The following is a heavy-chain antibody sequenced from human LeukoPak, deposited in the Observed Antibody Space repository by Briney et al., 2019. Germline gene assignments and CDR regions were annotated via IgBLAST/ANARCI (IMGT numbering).Heavy chain of an antibody. CDR3: ASLRGLLLGKLSPHQSIDY. V-gene: IGHV3-48*03. CDR2: ISYSGSGI. D-gene: IGHD3-16*02. CDR1: GSTLPNYE. J-gene: IGHJ4*02. Sequence: GGSLTLSCPASGSTLPNYETNWVRQAPGKGLDWVSYISYSGSGIYYAYSVKGRFTIARDNAKNSLYLQMNSLRAEDTAVYYCASLRGLLLGKLSPHQSIDYWGQGTLVTVSS.